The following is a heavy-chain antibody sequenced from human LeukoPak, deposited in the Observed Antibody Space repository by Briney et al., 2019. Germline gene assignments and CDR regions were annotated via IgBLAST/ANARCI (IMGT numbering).Heavy chain of an antibody. Sequence: GGSLRLSCAASGFAFSSYAMHCVRQAPGKGLEWVAVISYDGSKKYHADSVKGRFTISRDNSKNTLYLQMNSLRAEDTALYYCARTSGYSSSWSADHWGQGTLVTVSS. D-gene: IGHD6-13*01. CDR2: ISYDGSKK. V-gene: IGHV3-30-3*01. CDR3: ARTSGYSSSWSADH. CDR1: GFAFSSYA. J-gene: IGHJ4*02.